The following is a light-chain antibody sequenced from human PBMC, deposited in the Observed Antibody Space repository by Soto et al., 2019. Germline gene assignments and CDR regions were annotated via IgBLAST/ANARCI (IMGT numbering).Light chain of an antibody. CDR3: QQRSNWPRT. Sequence: EIVLTQSPATLSLSPGERATLSCRASQSVSSYLAWYQQKPGQAPRLLIYDASNRATGIPDRVSGSGSGTDFTLTISSLEPEDFAVYYCQQRSNWPRTFGQGTKVDIK. J-gene: IGKJ1*01. CDR2: DAS. V-gene: IGKV3-11*01. CDR1: QSVSSY.